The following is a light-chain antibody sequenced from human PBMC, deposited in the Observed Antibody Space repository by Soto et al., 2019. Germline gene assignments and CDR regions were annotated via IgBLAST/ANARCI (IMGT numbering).Light chain of an antibody. CDR1: SSDVGSHNL. CDR3: CAYGGSRAV. CDR2: EVS. J-gene: IGLJ7*01. Sequence: QSALTQPASVSGSPGQSITISCTGTSSDVGSHNLVSWYQQHPGQAPKLMIYEVSKRPLGVSARFSASKSGNTASPTISGLQDEDEADYYCCAYGGSRAVFGGGTQLTVL. V-gene: IGLV2-23*02.